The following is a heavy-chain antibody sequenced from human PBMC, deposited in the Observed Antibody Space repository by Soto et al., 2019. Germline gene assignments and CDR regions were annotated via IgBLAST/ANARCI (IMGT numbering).Heavy chain of an antibody. J-gene: IGHJ6*02. Sequence: QVQLQQWGAGLLKPSETLSLTCAVYGGSFSGYYWSWIRQPPGKGLEWIGEINHSGSTNYNPSLKSRVTISVDTSKNQFSLKLSSVTAADTAVYYCARGRYKTPSSGWHKGGTSYYYYGMDVWGQGTTVTVSS. V-gene: IGHV4-34*01. CDR2: INHSGST. CDR1: GGSFSGYY. CDR3: ARGRYKTPSSGWHKGGTSYYYYGMDV. D-gene: IGHD6-19*01.